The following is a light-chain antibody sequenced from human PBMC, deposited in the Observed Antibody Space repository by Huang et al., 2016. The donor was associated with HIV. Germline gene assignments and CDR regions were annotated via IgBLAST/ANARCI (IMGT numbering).Light chain of an antibody. CDR1: QSVSSY. Sequence: EIVLTQSPATLSLSPGERATLSCRASQSVSSYLAWYQQKPGQAPRLRIYDASNRATGIPARFSGSGSGTDFTLTISSLEPEDFAVYYCQQRSVWPPYTFGQGTKLEIK. J-gene: IGKJ2*01. CDR3: QQRSVWPPYT. CDR2: DAS. V-gene: IGKV3-11*01.